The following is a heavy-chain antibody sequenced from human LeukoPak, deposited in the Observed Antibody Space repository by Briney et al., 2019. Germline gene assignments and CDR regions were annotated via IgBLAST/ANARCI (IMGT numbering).Heavy chain of an antibody. Sequence: SQTLSLTCTVSGASFRSGSYYWSWIRQPAGKGLEWLGRIYNNGDTSYNPSLGGRVTLSVDTSKNQFSLKLSSVTAADTAVYYCARDVAGVNYSYYYYMDAWGEGTTVTVSS. CDR1: GASFRSGSYY. CDR2: IYNNGDT. J-gene: IGHJ6*03. D-gene: IGHD6-19*01. V-gene: IGHV4-61*02. CDR3: ARDVAGVNYSYYYYMDA.